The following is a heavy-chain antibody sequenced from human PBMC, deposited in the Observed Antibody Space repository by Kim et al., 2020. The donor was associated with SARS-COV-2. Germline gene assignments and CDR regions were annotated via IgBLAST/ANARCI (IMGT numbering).Heavy chain of an antibody. J-gene: IGHJ4*02. CDR2: IYYSGST. CDR1: GGSISSSSYY. V-gene: IGHV4-39*01. D-gene: IGHD3-10*01. Sequence: SETLSLTCTVSGGSISSSSYYWGWIRQPPGKGLEWIGSIYYSGSTYYNPSLKSRVTISVDTSKNQFSLKLSSVTAADTAVYYCARLAWFGELLGTFSYYFDYWGQGTLVTVSS. CDR3: ARLAWFGELLGTFSYYFDY.